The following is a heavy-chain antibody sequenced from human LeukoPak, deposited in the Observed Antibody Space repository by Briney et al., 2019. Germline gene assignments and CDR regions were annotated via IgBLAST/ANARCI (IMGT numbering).Heavy chain of an antibody. V-gene: IGHV3-23*01. CDR1: GFTFSGYA. CDR3: AKTRPLDSSSWSHGDY. J-gene: IGHJ4*02. CDR2: MSGSGGST. D-gene: IGHD6-13*01. Sequence: GGSLRLSCVASGFTFSGYAMSWVRQAPGKGLEWVSAMSGSGGSTYYADSVRGRFTISRDNSKNTLYLQMNSLRAEDTAVYYCAKTRPLDSSSWSHGDYWGQGTLVTVSS.